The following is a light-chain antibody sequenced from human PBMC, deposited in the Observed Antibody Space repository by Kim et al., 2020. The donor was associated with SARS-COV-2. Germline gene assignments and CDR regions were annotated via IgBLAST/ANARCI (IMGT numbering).Light chain of an antibody. J-gene: IGLJ2*01. CDR3: SSYTGAGTVV. Sequence: QSALTQPASLSGSPGQSITISCTGTSSDIGGYNVVSWYQQRPGKAPQLMIHEVTNRPSGVSNRFSGSKSGSTASLTISGLQAEDEGDYHCSSYTGAGTVVFGGGTQLTVL. CDR2: EVT. CDR1: SSDIGGYNV. V-gene: IGLV2-14*01.